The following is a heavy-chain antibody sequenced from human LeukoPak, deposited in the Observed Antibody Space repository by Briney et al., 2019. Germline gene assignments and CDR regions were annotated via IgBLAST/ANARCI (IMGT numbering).Heavy chain of an antibody. CDR3: ARLRGIAARYYYYYMDV. Sequence: SETLSLTCAVYGGSFSGYYWSWIRQPPGKGLEWIGEINHSGSTNYNPSLKSRVTISVDTSKNQFSLKLSSVTAADTAVYYCARLRGIAARYYYYYMDVWGKGTTVTVSS. CDR2: INHSGST. V-gene: IGHV4-34*01. D-gene: IGHD6-6*01. CDR1: GGSFSGYY. J-gene: IGHJ6*03.